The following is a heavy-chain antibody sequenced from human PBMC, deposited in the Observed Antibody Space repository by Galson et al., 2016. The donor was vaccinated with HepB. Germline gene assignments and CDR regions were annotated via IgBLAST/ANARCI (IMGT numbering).Heavy chain of an antibody. V-gene: IGHV1-18*04. D-gene: IGHD5-24*01. CDR2: ISAHNGDT. CDR1: GYTFTTNG. CDR3: ARDRDRSLDY. J-gene: IGHJ4*02. Sequence: QSGAEVKKPGASVKVSCKTSGYTFTTNGISWVRQAPGQGLEWVAWISAHNGDTNSAQKFHGRVTLTTDTSTRTAYMELRSLTSDDTAVYYCARDRDRSLDYWGQGTLVTVSS.